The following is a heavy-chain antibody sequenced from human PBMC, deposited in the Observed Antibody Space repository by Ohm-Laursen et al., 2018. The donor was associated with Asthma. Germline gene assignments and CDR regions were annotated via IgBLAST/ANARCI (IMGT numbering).Heavy chain of an antibody. Sequence: SLRLSCAASGFTFSSYAMSWVRQAPGKGLEWVSAISGSGGSTYYADSVKGRFTISRDNSKNTLYLQMNSLRAEDTAVYYCAKAVQGVIIFDYWGQGTLVTVSS. CDR1: GFTFSSYA. V-gene: IGHV3-23*01. D-gene: IGHD3-10*02. J-gene: IGHJ4*02. CDR3: AKAVQGVIIFDY. CDR2: ISGSGGST.